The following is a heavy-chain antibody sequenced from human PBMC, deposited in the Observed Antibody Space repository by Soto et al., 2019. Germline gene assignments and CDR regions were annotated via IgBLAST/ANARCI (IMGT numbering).Heavy chain of an antibody. CDR3: ARGGHVVVVTAALDY. V-gene: IGHV1-46*01. J-gene: IGHJ4*02. Sequence: QVQLVQSGAEVKKPGASVKVSCKASGDTFTDYYIHWVRQAPGQGLEWMGTVNPSGGHTTYAQHALGRISMTRDPSTGTIYMELTTLTSEQTAVYYCARGGHVVVVTAALDYWGQGTLVTVSS. CDR2: VNPSGGHT. D-gene: IGHD2-21*02. CDR1: GDTFTDYY.